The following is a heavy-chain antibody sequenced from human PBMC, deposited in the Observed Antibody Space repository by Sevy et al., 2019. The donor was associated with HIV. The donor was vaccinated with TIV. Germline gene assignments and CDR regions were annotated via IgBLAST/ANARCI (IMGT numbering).Heavy chain of an antibody. CDR3: ATIRSSAVADFRDAFDI. V-gene: IGHV1-24*01. CDR2: FDPEDGET. Sequence: ASVKVSCKVSGYTLTDLSMHWVRQAPGKGLEWMGGFDPEDGETIYAQKFQGRVTMTEDTSTDTAYMELSSLRSEDTAVYYCATIRSSAVADFRDAFDIWGQGTMVTVSS. CDR1: GYTLTDLS. D-gene: IGHD6-19*01. J-gene: IGHJ3*02.